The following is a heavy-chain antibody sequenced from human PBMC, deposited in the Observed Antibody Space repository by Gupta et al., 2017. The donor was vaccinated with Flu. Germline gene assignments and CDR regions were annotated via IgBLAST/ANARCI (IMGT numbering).Heavy chain of an antibody. CDR1: GYTFTGYY. CDR3: ARVTGSMIVVADDADAFDI. D-gene: IGHD3-22*01. Sequence: QVQLVQSGAEVKKPGASVKVSCKASGYTFTGYYMHWVRQAPGQGLEWMGWINPNSGGTNYAQKFQGRVTMTRDTSISTAYMELSRLRSDDTAVYYCARVTGSMIVVADDADAFDIWGQGTMVTVSS. J-gene: IGHJ3*02. CDR2: INPNSGGT. V-gene: IGHV1-2*02.